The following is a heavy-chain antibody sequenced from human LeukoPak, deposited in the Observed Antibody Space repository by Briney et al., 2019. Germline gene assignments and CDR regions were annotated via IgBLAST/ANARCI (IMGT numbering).Heavy chain of an antibody. V-gene: IGHV1-69*05. CDR2: IIPIFGTA. CDR1: GGTFSSYA. D-gene: IGHD6-6*01. CDR3: ARVTRGSSSALDYFDY. J-gene: IGHJ4*02. Sequence: SVKVSCKASGGTFSSYAISWVRQAPGQGLEWMGGIIPIFGTANYAQKFQGRVTITTDESTSTAYMELSSPRSEDTAVYYCARVTRGSSSALDYFDYWGQGTLVTVSS.